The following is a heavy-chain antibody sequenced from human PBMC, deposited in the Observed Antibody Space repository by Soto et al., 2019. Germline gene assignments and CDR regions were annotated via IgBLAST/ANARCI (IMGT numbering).Heavy chain of an antibody. J-gene: IGHJ5*02. CDR2: ISYDENNR. CDR1: GFTFRSYA. D-gene: IGHD2-2*03. Sequence: QVQLVESGGGVVQPGRSLRLSCAASGFTFRSYAMRWVRQAPGKELVRVATISYDENNRYYTDSVKGRFTISRDNSKNTVYLQVNSLRDEDTAVYYCARAMDIGMASKDNWFDPWGQGTLVTVSS. CDR3: ARAMDIGMASKDNWFDP. V-gene: IGHV3-30-3*01.